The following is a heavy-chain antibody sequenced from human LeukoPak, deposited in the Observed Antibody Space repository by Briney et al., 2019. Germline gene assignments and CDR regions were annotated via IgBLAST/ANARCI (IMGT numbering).Heavy chain of an antibody. CDR1: GVSFSGYY. CDR2: INHSGST. J-gene: IGHJ6*03. D-gene: IGHD3-10*01. V-gene: IGHV4-34*01. Sequence: PSETLSLTCAAYGVSFSGYYWSWVRQPPGKGLEWIGEINHSGSTNYNPSLKSRVTISVDTSKNKFSLKLSSVTAADTAVYYCARGARGTAHFRRYYYYMDVGGKGTTVTVSS. CDR3: ARGARGTAHFRRYYYYMDV.